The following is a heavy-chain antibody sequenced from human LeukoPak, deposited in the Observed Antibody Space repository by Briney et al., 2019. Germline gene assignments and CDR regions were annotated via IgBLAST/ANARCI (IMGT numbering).Heavy chain of an antibody. CDR1: GQTFTSYA. J-gene: IGHJ4*02. V-gene: IGHV1-2*02. D-gene: IGHD5-24*01. CDR3: ARDRYGDGFAHLDY. CDR2: ITPSGGT. Sequence: ASVKVSCKASGQTFTSYAIHWVRQAPGQGLEWMGWITPSGGTNYPQKFQGKVAITWDTSITTAYMDLSRLTSDDTAVYYCARDRYGDGFAHLDYWGQRALVTVSS.